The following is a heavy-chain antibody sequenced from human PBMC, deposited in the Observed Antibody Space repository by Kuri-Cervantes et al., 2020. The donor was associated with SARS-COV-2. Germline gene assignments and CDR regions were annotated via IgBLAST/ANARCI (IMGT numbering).Heavy chain of an antibody. CDR3: ARARVGVFDF. D-gene: IGHD2-21*01. CDR2: ISSDGSNK. J-gene: IGHJ4*02. Sequence: GGSLRLSCAASGFTFNACAMHWVRQAPGKGLEWVAMISSDGSNKNYADSVKGRFTISRDNSKNTLYLQINSLRTEDTAVFYCARARVGVFDFWSQGALVTVSS. V-gene: IGHV3-30*04. CDR1: GFTFNACA.